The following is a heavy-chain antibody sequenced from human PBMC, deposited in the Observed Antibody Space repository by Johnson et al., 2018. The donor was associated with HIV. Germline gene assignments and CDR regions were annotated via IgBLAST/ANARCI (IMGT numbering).Heavy chain of an antibody. CDR3: ARATYYYDTSGYLTRPRAFDV. CDR2: INWNGGTP. D-gene: IGHD3-22*01. V-gene: IGHV3-20*04. CDR1: GFTFDEYD. J-gene: IGHJ3*01. Sequence: VQLVESGGGVVRPGGSLRLSCAASGFTFDEYDMSWVRQAPGKGLEWVSSINWNGGTPGSADSVTGRFTISRDNAKNSLYLQMNSLRADDTALYYCARATYYYDTSGYLTRPRAFDVWGQGTMVTVSS.